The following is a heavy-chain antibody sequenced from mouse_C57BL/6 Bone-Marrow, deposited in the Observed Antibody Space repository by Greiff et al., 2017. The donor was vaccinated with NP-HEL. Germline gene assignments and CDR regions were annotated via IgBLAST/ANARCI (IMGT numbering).Heavy chain of an antibody. D-gene: IGHD3-1*01. CDR2: IDPSDSYT. Sequence: QVQLQQSGAELVMPGASVKLSCKASGYTFTSYWMHWVKQRPGQGLEWIGEIDPSDSYTNYNQKFTGKSTLTVDKSSSTAYMQLSSLTSEDSAVYYCARSLLGGFAYWGQGTLVTVSA. J-gene: IGHJ3*01. V-gene: IGHV1-69*01. CDR1: GYTFTSYW. CDR3: ARSLLGGFAY.